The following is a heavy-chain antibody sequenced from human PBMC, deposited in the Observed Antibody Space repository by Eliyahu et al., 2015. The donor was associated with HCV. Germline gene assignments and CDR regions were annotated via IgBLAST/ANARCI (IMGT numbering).Heavy chain of an antibody. CDR3: ATLLLDDFFDY. CDR2: INVGNGDT. Sequence: QLVQSGAEVKKPGASVKVSCKASGYSFTSYALHWVRQAPGQRLEWMGRINVGNGDTRYSQKFQGRVTFTGDTSASTAFMELSSLRSEDTAVYYCATLLLDDFFDYWGQGTLVTVSS. CDR1: GYSFTSYA. J-gene: IGHJ4*02. V-gene: IGHV1-3*01. D-gene: IGHD3-9*01.